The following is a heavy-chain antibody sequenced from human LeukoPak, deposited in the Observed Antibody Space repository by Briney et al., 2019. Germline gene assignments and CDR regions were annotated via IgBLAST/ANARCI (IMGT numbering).Heavy chain of an antibody. Sequence: GASVKVSCKASGGTFSSYAISWVRQAPGQGLEWMGGIIPIFGTANYAQKLQGRVTMTTDTSTSTAYMELRSLRSDDTAVYYCARAGGGYNSDDAFDIWGQGTMVTVSS. D-gene: IGHD5-24*01. J-gene: IGHJ3*02. V-gene: IGHV1-69*05. CDR3: ARAGGGYNSDDAFDI. CDR2: IIPIFGTA. CDR1: GGTFSSYA.